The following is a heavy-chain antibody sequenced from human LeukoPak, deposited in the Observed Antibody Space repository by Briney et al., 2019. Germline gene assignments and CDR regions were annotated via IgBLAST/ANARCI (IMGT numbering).Heavy chain of an antibody. CDR2: IYYSGST. J-gene: IGHJ6*04. D-gene: IGHD2-15*01. Sequence: SETLSLTCTVSGGSISSGGYYWSWIRQHPGKGLEGIGYIYYSGSTYYNPSLKSRVTISVDTSKNQFSLKLSSVTAADTAVYYCARGYCSGGSCYPYGMDVWGKGTTVTVSS. CDR3: ARGYCSGGSCYPYGMDV. CDR1: GGSISSGGYY. V-gene: IGHV4-31*03.